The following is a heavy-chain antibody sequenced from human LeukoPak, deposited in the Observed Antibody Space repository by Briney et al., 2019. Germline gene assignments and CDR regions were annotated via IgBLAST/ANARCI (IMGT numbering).Heavy chain of an antibody. CDR3: ARDQGIVVVTAIPYYYYYGMDV. D-gene: IGHD2-21*02. CDR2: INSDGSST. CDR1: GFTFSSYW. J-gene: IGHJ6*02. Sequence: GGSLRLSCAASGFTFSSYWMHWVRQAPGKGLVWVSRINSDGSSTSYADSVKGRFTISRDNAKNTLYLQMNSLRAEDTAVYYCARDQGIVVVTAIPYYYYYGMDVWGQGTTVTVSS. V-gene: IGHV3-74*01.